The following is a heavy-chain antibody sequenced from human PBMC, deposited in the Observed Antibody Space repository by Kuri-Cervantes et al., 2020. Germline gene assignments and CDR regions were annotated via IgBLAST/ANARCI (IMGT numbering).Heavy chain of an antibody. CDR3: ARSLAFGESDY. J-gene: IGHJ4*02. CDR2: ISSSSSYI. Sequence: GGSLRLSCAASGFTFSSYSMNWIRQAPGKGLEWVSSISSSSSYIYYADSVKGRFTISRDNAKNSLYLQMSSLRAEDTAVYYCARSLAFGESDYWGQGTLVTVSS. D-gene: IGHD3-10*01. V-gene: IGHV3-21*01. CDR1: GFTFSSYS.